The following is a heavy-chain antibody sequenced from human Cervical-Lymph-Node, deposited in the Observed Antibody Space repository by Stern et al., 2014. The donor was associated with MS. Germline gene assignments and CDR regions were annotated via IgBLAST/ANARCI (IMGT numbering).Heavy chain of an antibody. CDR2: IYHSGST. V-gene: IGHV4-30-2*01. D-gene: IGHD4-17*01. CDR3: ARSSTVTPNAFDI. J-gene: IGHJ3*02. Sequence: QVQLQESGSGLVKPSQTLSLTCAVSGGSISSGGYSWSWIRQPPGKGLEWIGYIYHSGSTYYNQSLKSRVTISVDRSKNQFSLKLSSVTAADTAVYYCARSSTVTPNAFDIWGQGTMVTVSS. CDR1: GGSISSGGYS.